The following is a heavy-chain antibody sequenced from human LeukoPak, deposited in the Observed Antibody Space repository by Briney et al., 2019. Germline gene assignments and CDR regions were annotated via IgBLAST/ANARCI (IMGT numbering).Heavy chain of an antibody. CDR1: GGSFSGYY. V-gene: IGHV4-34*01. CDR3: ARAGLYGSSWYDAFDI. Sequence: SETLSLTCAVYGGSFSGYYWSWIRQPPGKGLEWIGEINHSGSTNYNPSLKSRVTISVDASKNQFSLKLSSVTAADTAVYYCARAGLYGSSWYDAFDIWGQGTMVTVSS. J-gene: IGHJ3*02. D-gene: IGHD6-13*01. CDR2: INHSGST.